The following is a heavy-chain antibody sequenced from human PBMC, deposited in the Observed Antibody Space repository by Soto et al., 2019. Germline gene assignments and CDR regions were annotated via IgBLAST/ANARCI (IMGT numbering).Heavy chain of an antibody. CDR2: ISGSYAT. CDR3: AKDLLDGYKIPNAFDI. J-gene: IGHJ3*02. Sequence: EVQLLESGGGLVQPGGSLRLSCAASGFTFSSCAMGWVRQAPGKGLEWVSEISGSYATNYADSVKGRFTISRDNSKNTLYLQLNSLRAEDTAIYYCAKDLLDGYKIPNAFDIWGQGTMVTVSS. V-gene: IGHV3-23*01. CDR1: GFTFSSCA. D-gene: IGHD5-12*01.